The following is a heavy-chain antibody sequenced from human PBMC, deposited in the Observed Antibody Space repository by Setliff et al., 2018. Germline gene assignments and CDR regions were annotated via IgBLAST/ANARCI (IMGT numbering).Heavy chain of an antibody. V-gene: IGHV4-34*09. Sequence: SETLSLTCAVYGGSFSGYYWSWIRQPPGKGLEWIGEINHSGSTNYNPSLKSRVTISVDTSKNQFSLKLSSVTAADTAVYYCARDNNPGYRGYWGRFDYWGQGTLVTAPQ. CDR2: INHSGST. D-gene: IGHD3-16*02. CDR3: ARDNNPGYRGYWGRFDY. CDR1: GGSFSGYY. J-gene: IGHJ4*02.